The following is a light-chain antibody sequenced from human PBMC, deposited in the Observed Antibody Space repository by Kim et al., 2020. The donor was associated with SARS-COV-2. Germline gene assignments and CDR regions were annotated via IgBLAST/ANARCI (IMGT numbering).Light chain of an antibody. CDR3: QQYGSSVH. CDR2: GAG. CDR1: QRVIRSY. V-gene: IGKV3-20*01. J-gene: IGKJ2*01. Sequence: SLAPGERATLSGQASQRVIRSYLAWYQQKPGQAPRLRMYGAGSRATGTLDRFSGSGSGTDFTLTISRREPEDFAVYYCQQYGSSVHFGQGTKLEI.